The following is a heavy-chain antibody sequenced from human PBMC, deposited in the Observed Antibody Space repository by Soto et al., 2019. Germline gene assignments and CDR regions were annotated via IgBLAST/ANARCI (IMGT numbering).Heavy chain of an antibody. CDR3: ARGGVSTRTFDY. Sequence: VESLKISCKGSGYNLAGYWISCVLQMPGKGLELMGIIYPSDSDTRYRPSFQGQVTISADKSISSAYLQWSSLRASDTAMYYCARGGVSTRTFDYWGQGTPVTVSS. J-gene: IGHJ4*02. CDR1: GYNLAGYW. D-gene: IGHD3-3*01. CDR2: IYPSDSDT. V-gene: IGHV5-51*01.